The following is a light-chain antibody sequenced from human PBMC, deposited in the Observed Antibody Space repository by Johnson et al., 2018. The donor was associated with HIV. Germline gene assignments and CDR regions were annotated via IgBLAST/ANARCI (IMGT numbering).Light chain of an antibody. CDR1: SSNIGNNY. CDR2: ENH. V-gene: IGLV1-51*01. Sequence: QSVLTQPPSVSAAPGQKVTISCSGSSSNIGNNYVSWYQQLPGTAPQLLIYENHKRPSGISERGTGPKSGTSATRGTTVLTTGVAADYYCGTWDSSLSAFVFGTGTKVTVL. CDR3: GTWDSSLSAFV. J-gene: IGLJ1*01.